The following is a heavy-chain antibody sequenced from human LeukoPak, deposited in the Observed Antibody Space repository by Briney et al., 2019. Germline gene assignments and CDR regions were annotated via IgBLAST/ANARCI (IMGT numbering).Heavy chain of an antibody. CDR1: GGSISSSSYY. V-gene: IGHV4-39*07. Sequence: SETLSLTCTVSGGSISSSSYYWGWIRQPRGKGLQWIGSIYYGGSTYYNPSLKSRVTISVDTSKNQFSLKLSSVTAADTAVYYCARVVVPLNWFDPWGQGTLVTVSS. CDR2: IYYGGST. D-gene: IGHD3-22*01. CDR3: ARVVVPLNWFDP. J-gene: IGHJ5*02.